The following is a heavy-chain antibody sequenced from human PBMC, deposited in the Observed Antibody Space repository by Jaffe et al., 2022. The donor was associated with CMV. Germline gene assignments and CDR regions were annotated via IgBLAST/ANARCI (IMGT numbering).Heavy chain of an antibody. CDR3: ARGFYDFWSGYYTGTPRSHYMDV. D-gene: IGHD3-3*01. Sequence: EVQLVESGGGLVQPGGSLRLSCAASGFTFSSYEMNWVRQAPGKGLEWVSYISSSGSTIYYADSVKGRFTISRDNAKNSLYLQMNSLRAEDTAVYYCARGFYDFWSGYYTGTPRSHYMDVWGKGTTVTVSS. CDR2: ISSSGSTI. CDR1: GFTFSSYE. J-gene: IGHJ6*03. V-gene: IGHV3-48*03.